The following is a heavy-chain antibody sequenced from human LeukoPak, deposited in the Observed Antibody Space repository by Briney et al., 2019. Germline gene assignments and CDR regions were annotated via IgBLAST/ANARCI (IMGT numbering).Heavy chain of an antibody. Sequence: GGSLRLSCAASGFTFSSYGMHWVRQAPGKGLEWVAFIRYDGSNKYYADSVKGRFTISRDNSKNTLYLQMNSLRAEDTAVYYCAKGLHPRDIVLMVYASRADAFDIWGQGTMVTVSS. CDR1: GFTFSSYG. V-gene: IGHV3-30*02. CDR2: IRYDGSNK. J-gene: IGHJ3*02. D-gene: IGHD2-8*01. CDR3: AKGLHPRDIVLMVYASRADAFDI.